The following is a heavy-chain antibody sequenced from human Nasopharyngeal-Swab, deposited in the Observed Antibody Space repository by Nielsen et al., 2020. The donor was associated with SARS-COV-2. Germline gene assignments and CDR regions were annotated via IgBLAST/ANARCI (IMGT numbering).Heavy chain of an antibody. Sequence: SETLSPTCAISGDSVSSSTAAWNWIRQSPSRGLEWLGRTYYRSKWYNDYAVAVKSRITINPDTPKNQFSLHLNSVTPEDTAVYYCARARGAYGDYYYYYYTDVWGKGTTVTVSS. CDR3: ARARGAYGDYYYYYYTDV. J-gene: IGHJ6*03. V-gene: IGHV6-1*01. CDR2: TYYRSKWYN. CDR1: GDSVSSSTAA. D-gene: IGHD4-17*01.